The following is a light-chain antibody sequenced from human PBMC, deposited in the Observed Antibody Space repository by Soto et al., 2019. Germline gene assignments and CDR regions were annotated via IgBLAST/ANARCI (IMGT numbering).Light chain of an antibody. CDR1: SSDVGSRKS. V-gene: IGLV2-18*02. CDR3: SSYISSITPHV. CDR2: EVN. Sequence: QSVLTQPPSVSGSPGQSVTISCSGSSSDVGSRKSVSWYKQAPGSSPKLIIFEVNTRPSGVPDRFSESKSGNTASLTISGLQPEDEADYYCSSYISSITPHVFGSGTKVTVL. J-gene: IGLJ1*01.